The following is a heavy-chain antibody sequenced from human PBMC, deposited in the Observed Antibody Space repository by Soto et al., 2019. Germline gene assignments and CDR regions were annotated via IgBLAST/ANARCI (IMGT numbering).Heavy chain of an antibody. CDR1: EFTFSSYG. D-gene: IGHD1-1*01. Sequence: SGGSLRLSCAASEFTFSSYGMHWVRQAPGKGLEWVAVISYDGRNKHYADSVRGRFTIFRDNSKNTVDLQMNSLRAEDTAVYYCAKDGVTPWNFYNDMDVWGKGTTVTVSS. J-gene: IGHJ6*03. CDR2: ISYDGRNK. V-gene: IGHV3-30*18. CDR3: AKDGVTPWNFYNDMDV.